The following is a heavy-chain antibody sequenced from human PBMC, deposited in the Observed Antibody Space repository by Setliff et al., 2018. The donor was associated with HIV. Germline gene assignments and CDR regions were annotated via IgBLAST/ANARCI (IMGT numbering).Heavy chain of an antibody. CDR3: ARENYYDQKGAFDI. Sequence: SETLSLTCAVSGGLISSSNWWRWVRQPPGGGLEWIGEMYPSGSTNYNSSLKSRVTISVDKSKTQFSLKLTSVTAADTAVYYCARENYYDQKGAFDIWGQGTMVTVSS. CDR2: MYPSGST. J-gene: IGHJ3*02. D-gene: IGHD3-22*01. CDR1: GGLISSSNW. V-gene: IGHV4-4*02.